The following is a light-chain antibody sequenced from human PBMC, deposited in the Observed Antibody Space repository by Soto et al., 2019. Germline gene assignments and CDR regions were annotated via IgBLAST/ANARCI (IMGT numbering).Light chain of an antibody. CDR1: QSVTTN. CDR2: GAS. Sequence: EIVMTQSPATLSVSPGEGATLSCRASQSVTTNLAWYQQKPGQAPRLLIYGASTRATGIPARFSGSGSGTEFTLTISSLQSEDFAVYYCQQYNNWPPLTFGGGTKVEIK. CDR3: QQYNNWPPLT. J-gene: IGKJ4*01. V-gene: IGKV3-15*01.